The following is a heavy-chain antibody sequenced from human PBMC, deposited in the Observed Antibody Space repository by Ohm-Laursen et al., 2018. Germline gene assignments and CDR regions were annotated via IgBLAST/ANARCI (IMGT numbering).Heavy chain of an antibody. J-gene: IGHJ6*02. V-gene: IGHV4-4*07. CDR2: IYSRGNT. CDR1: GGSISGHY. D-gene: IGHD2-15*01. CDR3: ASPIVVVVAATGPYGMDV. Sequence: TLSLTWAVSGGSISGHYWTWIRQPAGKGLDWIGRIYSRGNTDYNPSLKSRVTISVDTSKNQFSLKLSSVTAADTAVYYCASPIVVVVAATGPYGMDVWGQGTTVTVSS.